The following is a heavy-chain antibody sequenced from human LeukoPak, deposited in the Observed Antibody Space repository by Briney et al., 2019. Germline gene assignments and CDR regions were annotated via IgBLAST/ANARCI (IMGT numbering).Heavy chain of an antibody. CDR1: GFTFSSYA. V-gene: IGHV3-30*18. Sequence: GGSLRLSCAASGFTFSSYAMHWVRQAPGKGLEWVADINEDGNVKNYINSVRGRFTISRDNSKNTLYLQMNSLRAEDTAVYYCAKCPSSTSFPFDYWGQGTLVTVSS. J-gene: IGHJ4*02. CDR2: INEDGNVK. CDR3: AKCPSSTSFPFDY. D-gene: IGHD2-2*01.